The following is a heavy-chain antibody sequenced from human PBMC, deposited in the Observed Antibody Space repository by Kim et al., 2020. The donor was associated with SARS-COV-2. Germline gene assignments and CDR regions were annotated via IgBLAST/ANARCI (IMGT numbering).Heavy chain of an antibody. CDR2: TYYRSKWYN. CDR1: GDSVSSNSAA. J-gene: IGHJ6*02. CDR3: AREVDIVVVPAAIDYGMDV. Sequence: SQTLSLTCAISGDSVSSNSAAWNWIRQSPSRGLEWLGRTYYRSKWYNDYAVSVKSRITINPDTSKNQFSLQLNSVTPEDTAVYYCAREVDIVVVPAAIDYGMDVWGQGTTVTVSS. D-gene: IGHD2-2*02. V-gene: IGHV6-1*01.